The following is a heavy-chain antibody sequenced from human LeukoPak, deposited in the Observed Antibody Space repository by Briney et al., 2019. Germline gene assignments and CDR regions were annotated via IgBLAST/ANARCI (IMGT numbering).Heavy chain of an antibody. CDR3: VRDEIAATGSMGY. V-gene: IGHV3-21*05. CDR1: GFTFSAYS. Sequence: GGSLRLSCAASGFTFSAYSMNWVRQAPGKGLEWIAHITNTLGISYADSVKGRFTISRDSAKKSVYLQMDSLRAQDTAIYYCVRDEIAATGSMGYWGQGTLVTVSS. CDR2: ITNTLGI. J-gene: IGHJ4*02. D-gene: IGHD6-13*01.